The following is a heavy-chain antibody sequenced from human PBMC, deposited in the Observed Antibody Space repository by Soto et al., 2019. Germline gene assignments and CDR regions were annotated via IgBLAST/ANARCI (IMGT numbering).Heavy chain of an antibody. CDR1: GFTFSSYS. V-gene: IGHV3-21*01. D-gene: IGHD2-15*01. Sequence: EVQLVESGGGLVKPGGSLRLSCAASGFTFSSYSMNWVRQAPGKGLEWVSSISSSSSYIYYADSVKGRFTISRDNAKNSLYLQMNSLRAEDTAVYYCARTPCSGGCCRVPYYYYMDVWGKGTTVTVSS. CDR3: ARTPCSGGCCRVPYYYYMDV. J-gene: IGHJ6*03. CDR2: ISSSSSYI.